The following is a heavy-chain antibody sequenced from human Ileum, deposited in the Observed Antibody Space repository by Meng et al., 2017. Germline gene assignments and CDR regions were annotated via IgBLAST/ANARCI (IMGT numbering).Heavy chain of an antibody. D-gene: IGHD1-26*01. J-gene: IGHJ4*02. CDR2: TYYRSKWYN. CDR3: AKDGTSGSYLGLYY. CDR1: GEIVSSNSAA. Sequence: QVQLQQSGPGLVKPSQTLSLAWAISGEIVSSNSAAWNWIRQSPSRGLEWLGRTYYRSKWYNDYAVSVKSRITINPDTSKNQFSLQLNSVTPEDTAVYYCAKDGTSGSYLGLYYWGQGTLVTVSS. V-gene: IGHV6-1*01.